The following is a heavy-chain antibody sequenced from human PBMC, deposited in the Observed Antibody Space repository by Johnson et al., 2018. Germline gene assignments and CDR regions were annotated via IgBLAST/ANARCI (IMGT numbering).Heavy chain of an antibody. CDR3: ARAESSPHYGMDV. D-gene: IGHD6-13*01. CDR2: IWYDGRNK. Sequence: VQLVESGGGLVQPGRSLRFSCAASGFTFDDYGMHWVRQAPGKGLEWVAVIWYDGRNKYYADSVKGRFTISRDNSKNTLYLQKNSLRAEDPAVYYCARAESSPHYGMDVWGQGTTVTVSS. J-gene: IGHJ6*02. CDR1: GFTFDDYG. V-gene: IGHV3-33*08.